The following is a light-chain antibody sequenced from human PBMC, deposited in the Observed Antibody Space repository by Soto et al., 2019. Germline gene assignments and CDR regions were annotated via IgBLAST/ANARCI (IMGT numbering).Light chain of an antibody. J-gene: IGLJ2*01. CDR3: SSYGGRNNFVV. Sequence: QSALTQPPSASGSLGQSVTISCSGTSKDVGRDNYVSWYQQHAGQTPKVIIYDVFQRPSGVPDRFSGSKSGTTAYLTVSNLQSLDAAEYFVSSYGGRNNFVVFGGGTKLTVL. CDR2: DVF. V-gene: IGLV2-8*01. CDR1: SKDVGRDNY.